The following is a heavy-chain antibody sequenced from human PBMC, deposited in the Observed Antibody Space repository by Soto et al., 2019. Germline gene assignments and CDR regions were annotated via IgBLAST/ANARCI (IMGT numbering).Heavy chain of an antibody. CDR2: INPSDGDT. D-gene: IGHD3-3*01. V-gene: IGHV1-46*01. CDR3: ASFGRSLEWPIRFTYDMLV. J-gene: IGHJ6*02. CDR1: GYTFTSHY. Sequence: ASVKVSCKASGYTFTSHYMHWVRQAPGQGLEWMGIINPSDGDTSYPQKFQGRVSMTRDTSTSTVYMELRGLRSEDSAVYYCASFGRSLEWPIRFTYDMLVCGQGTPVTVSS.